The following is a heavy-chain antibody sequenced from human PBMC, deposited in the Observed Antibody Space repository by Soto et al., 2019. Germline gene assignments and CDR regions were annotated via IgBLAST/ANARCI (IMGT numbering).Heavy chain of an antibody. J-gene: IGHJ4*02. V-gene: IGHV3-23*01. CDR1: GFTFSSFA. CDR3: VARGSGWYHW. Sequence: EVQLLESGGNLVQPGGSLRLSCAASGFTFSSFAMSWVRQAPGKGLEWVSVIGTSASITAYADSVRGRFTISRDNSKNTLYLRMNSLRAEDTAVYYCVARGSGWYHWGGQGTLVTVSS. CDR2: IGTSASIT. D-gene: IGHD6-19*01.